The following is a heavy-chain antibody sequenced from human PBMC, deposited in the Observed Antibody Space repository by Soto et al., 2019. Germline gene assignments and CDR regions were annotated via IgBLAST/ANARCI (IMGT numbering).Heavy chain of an antibody. CDR3: ARGCSAGNGSPPDF. D-gene: IGHD2-8*01. V-gene: IGHV3-23*01. CDR1: GFTFSSFA. CDR2: ISGSGGST. J-gene: IGHJ4*02. Sequence: EMQLLESGGGLVQPGGSLRRSCAASGFTFSSFAMSWVRQAPGKGLDWVSAISGSGGSTYSADSVKGRFTISRDNSKNPLYLQMSSLRAEDTAVYYCARGCSAGNGSPPDFWGQGSLVTVSS.